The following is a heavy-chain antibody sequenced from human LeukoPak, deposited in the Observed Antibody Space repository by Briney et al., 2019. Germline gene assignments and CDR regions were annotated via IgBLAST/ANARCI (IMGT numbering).Heavy chain of an antibody. CDR2: IYYSGST. J-gene: IGHJ4*02. CDR3: ARARFGATIDY. D-gene: IGHD3-16*01. CDR1: GGSISSGDYY. V-gene: IGHV4-30-4*08. Sequence: PSQTLSLTCTVSGGSISSGDYYWSWIRQPPGKGLEWIGYIYYSGSTYYNPSLKSRVTISVDTSKNQFSLKLCSVTAADTAVYYCARARFGATIDYWGQGTLVTVSS.